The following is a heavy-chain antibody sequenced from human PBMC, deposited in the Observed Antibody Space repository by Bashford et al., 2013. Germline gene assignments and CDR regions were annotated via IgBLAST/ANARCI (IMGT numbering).Heavy chain of an antibody. V-gene: IGHV1-46*01. D-gene: IGHD3-10*01. J-gene: IGHJ6*03. CDR3: ARDQESHMDV. CDR2: INPSGGST. Sequence: WVRQAPGQGLEWMGIINPSGGSTSYAQKFQGRVTMTRDTSTSTVYMELNSLRAEDTAVYYCARDQESHMDVWGKGTTVTVSS.